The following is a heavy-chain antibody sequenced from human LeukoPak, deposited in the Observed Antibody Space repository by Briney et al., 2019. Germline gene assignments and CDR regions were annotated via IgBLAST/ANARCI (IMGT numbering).Heavy chain of an antibody. D-gene: IGHD2-2*02. J-gene: IGHJ5*02. CDR1: GGSFSGYY. CDR2: INHSGST. CDR3: ARNSLAYIVVVPAAISWFDP. Sequence: KPSETLSLTCAVYGGSFSGYYWSWIRQPPGKGLEWIGEINHSGSTNYNPSLKSRVTISVDTSKNQFSLKLSSVTAADTAVYYCARNSLAYIVVVPAAISWFDPWGQGTLVTVTS. V-gene: IGHV4-34*01.